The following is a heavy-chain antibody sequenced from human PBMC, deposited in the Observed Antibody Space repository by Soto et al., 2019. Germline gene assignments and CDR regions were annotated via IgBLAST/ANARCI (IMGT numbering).Heavy chain of an antibody. CDR2: ISAYNGNT. Sequence: QVQLVQSGAEVKKPGASVKVSCKASGSTFTSYGISWVRQAPGQGLEGMGWISAYNGNTNGAQKLQGRVTMTTDTSTSTAYMELRSLSSDDTAVYYCARAGYSYGLVRYWYFDLWGRGTLVTVSS. D-gene: IGHD5-18*01. J-gene: IGHJ2*01. CDR3: ARAGYSYGLVRYWYFDL. CDR1: GSTFTSYG. V-gene: IGHV1-18*01.